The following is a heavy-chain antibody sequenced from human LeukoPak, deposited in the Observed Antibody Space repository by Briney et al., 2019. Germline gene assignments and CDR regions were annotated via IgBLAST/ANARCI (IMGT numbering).Heavy chain of an antibody. V-gene: IGHV3-30*18. CDR2: ISYDGSNK. J-gene: IGHJ3*01. CDR3: AKDIQLST. D-gene: IGHD5-24*01. CDR1: GFTFSSYG. Sequence: PGGSLRLSCAASGFTFSSYGMHWVRQAPGKGLEWVAVISYDGSNKYYADSVKGRFTISRDNSKNTLYVQMNSLGVEDTAMYFCAKDIQLSTWGLGTMVTVSS.